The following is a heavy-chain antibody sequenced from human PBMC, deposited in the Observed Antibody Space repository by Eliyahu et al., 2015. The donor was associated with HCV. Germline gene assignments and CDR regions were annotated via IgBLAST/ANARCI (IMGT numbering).Heavy chain of an antibody. D-gene: IGHD4-23*01. CDR3: ARDAYGGNSDY. Sequence: QVQLVESGGGVVQPGXSLXLSCAAXGFTFSSYGMHWVRQAPGKGLEWVAVIWYDGSNKYYADSVKGRFTISRDNSKNTLYLQMNSLRAGDTAVYYCARDAYGGNSDYWGQGTLVTVSS. V-gene: IGHV3-33*01. CDR1: GFTFSSYG. J-gene: IGHJ4*02. CDR2: IWYDGSNK.